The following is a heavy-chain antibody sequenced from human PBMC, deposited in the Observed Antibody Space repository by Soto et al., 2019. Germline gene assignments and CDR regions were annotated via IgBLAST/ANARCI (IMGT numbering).Heavy chain of an antibody. V-gene: IGHV4-31*02. CDR2: IYYSGST. Sequence: SETLSLTCTVSGGSISSGGYYWSWIRQHPGKGLEWIGYIYYSGSTYYNPSLKSRVTISVDTSKNQFSLKLSSVTAADTAVYYCARDLRTRDSSGYSNNWFDPWGQGALVTVSS. D-gene: IGHD3-22*01. CDR3: ARDLRTRDSSGYSNNWFDP. CDR1: GGSISSGGYY. J-gene: IGHJ5*02.